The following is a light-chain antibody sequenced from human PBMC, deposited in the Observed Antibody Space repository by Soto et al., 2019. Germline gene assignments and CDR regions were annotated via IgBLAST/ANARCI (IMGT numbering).Light chain of an antibody. V-gene: IGKV3-20*01. CDR2: DTS. CDR3: QPYQNSPRT. Sequence: PGERATVSCRASQSVGGSSLAWYQQRPGQAPRLLIYDTSKRATGIPDRFSGSGSGTDFTLTISRLEREDFAVYYCQPYQNSPRTFGQGTKVDIK. CDR1: QSVGGSS. J-gene: IGKJ1*01.